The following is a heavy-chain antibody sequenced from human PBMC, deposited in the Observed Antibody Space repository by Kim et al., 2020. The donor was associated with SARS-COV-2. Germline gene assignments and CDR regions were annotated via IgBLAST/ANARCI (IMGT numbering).Heavy chain of an antibody. CDR1: GFTFSSYG. CDR2: ISYDGSNK. J-gene: IGHJ4*02. Sequence: GGSLRLSCAASGFTFSSYGMHWVRQAPGKGLEWVAVISYDGSNKYYADSVKGRFTISRDNSKNTLYLQMNSLRAEDTAVYYCAKDRVAAAFDYWGQGTLVTVSS. CDR3: AKDRVAAAFDY. D-gene: IGHD6-13*01. V-gene: IGHV3-30*18.